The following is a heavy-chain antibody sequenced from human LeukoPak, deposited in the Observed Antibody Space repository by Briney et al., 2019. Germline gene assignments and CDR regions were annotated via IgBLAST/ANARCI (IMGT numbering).Heavy chain of an antibody. Sequence: GASVKVSCKVSGYTFTSYGISWVRQAPGQGLEWMGWISAYNGNTNYAQKLQGRVTMTTDTSTSTAYMELRSLRSDDTAVYYCARGRIYYDSRWWFDPWGQGTLVTVSS. V-gene: IGHV1-18*01. J-gene: IGHJ5*02. CDR2: ISAYNGNT. D-gene: IGHD3-22*01. CDR3: ARGRIYYDSRWWFDP. CDR1: GYTFTSYG.